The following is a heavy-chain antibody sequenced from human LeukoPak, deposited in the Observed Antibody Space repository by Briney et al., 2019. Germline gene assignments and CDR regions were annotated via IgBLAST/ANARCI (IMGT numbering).Heavy chain of an antibody. J-gene: IGHJ4*02. CDR1: GFAFSTYV. V-gene: IGHV3-30*04. Sequence: PGGSLRLSCAASGFAFSTYVMHWVRQAPGKGLEWVAVIPYDGKNNHYADSVKGRFTISRYNSKDTLYLEVNFERIEDTNVDYCASYVWHNSGFDSWGQGTLVTVSS. CDR3: ASYVWHNSGFDS. D-gene: IGHD3-16*01. CDR2: IPYDGKNN.